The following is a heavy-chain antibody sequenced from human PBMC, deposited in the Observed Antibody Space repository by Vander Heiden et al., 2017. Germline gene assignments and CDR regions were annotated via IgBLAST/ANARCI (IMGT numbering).Heavy chain of an antibody. CDR3: GSWYFLSGSNYDDY. Sequence: VQRVGSGGGLVQPGGSRGLSCAASGSTFGSYGKSGVRQAPGRGWEWVANIKQEGSENYYVDSLKGRLTIARDNAKNSLHLQMNSSRADDTAGYDGGSWYFLSGSNYDDYWG. CDR2: IKQEGSEN. V-gene: IGHV3-7*01. CDR1: GSTFGSYG. J-gene: IGHJ4*01. D-gene: IGHD3-3*01.